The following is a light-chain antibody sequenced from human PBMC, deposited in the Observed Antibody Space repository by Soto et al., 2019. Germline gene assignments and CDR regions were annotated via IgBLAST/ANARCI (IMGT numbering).Light chain of an antibody. Sequence: AIRMTQSPSSFSASTGDRVTITCRASQGISSYLAWYQQKPGKAPKLLIYAASTLQSGVPSRFSGSGSGTDFTLTISCLQSEDFATYDGQQYYSYPPTFGQGTKVDIK. V-gene: IGKV1-8*01. CDR3: QQYYSYPPT. J-gene: IGKJ1*01. CDR1: QGISSY. CDR2: AAS.